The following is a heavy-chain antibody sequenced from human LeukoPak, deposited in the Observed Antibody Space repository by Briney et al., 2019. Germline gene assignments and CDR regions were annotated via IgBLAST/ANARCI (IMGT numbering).Heavy chain of an antibody. V-gene: IGHV1-46*01. J-gene: IGHJ5*02. CDR2: INPSDGST. D-gene: IGHD5-18*01. Sequence: ASVKVSCKASGYTFTNYYMHWVRQAPGQGLEWIGIINPSDGSTDYAQKFPGRITITRDTCTSTVYMKMSSLTSEDTAIYYCARGHRYGRCFYPWGQGTLVTVSS. CDR1: GYTFTNYY. CDR3: ARGHRYGRCFYP.